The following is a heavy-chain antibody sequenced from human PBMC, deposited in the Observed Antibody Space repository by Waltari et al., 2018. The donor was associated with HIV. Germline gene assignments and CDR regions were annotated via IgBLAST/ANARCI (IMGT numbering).Heavy chain of an antibody. Sequence: GVSVKVSCKVSGYTLTELSMHWVRQAPGKGLEWMGGFDPEDGETIYAQKFQGRVTMTEDTSTDTAYMELSSLRSEDTAVYYCATRSRFWSGLDAFDIWGQGTMVTVSS. CDR3: ATRSRFWSGLDAFDI. D-gene: IGHD3-3*01. CDR1: GYTLTELS. CDR2: FDPEDGET. J-gene: IGHJ3*02. V-gene: IGHV1-24*01.